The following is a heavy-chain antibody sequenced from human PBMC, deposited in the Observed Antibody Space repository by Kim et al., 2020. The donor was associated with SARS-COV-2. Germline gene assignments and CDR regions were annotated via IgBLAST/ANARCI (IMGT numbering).Heavy chain of an antibody. CDR1: GFTFSSYW. CDR3: ARANSLSHSQWLEDYYYYGMDV. D-gene: IGHD6-19*01. V-gene: IGHV3-7*01. CDR2: IKQDGSEK. J-gene: IGHJ6*02. Sequence: GGSLRLSCAASGFTFSSYWMSWVRQAPGKGLEWVANIKQDGSEKYYVDSVKGRFTISRDNAKNSLYLQMNSLRAEDTAVYYCARANSLSHSQWLEDYYYYGMDVWGQGTTVTVSS.